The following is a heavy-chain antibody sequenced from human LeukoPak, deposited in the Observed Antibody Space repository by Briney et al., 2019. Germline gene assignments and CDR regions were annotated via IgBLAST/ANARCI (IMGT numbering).Heavy chain of an antibody. Sequence: SETLSPTCAVSNGSVRSTDYYWSWVRQPPGKGLEWIGYIYYSGSTNYNPSLKSRVTISVDTSKNQFSLKLSSVTAADTAVYYCARVPAAMLIFDYWGQGTLVTVSS. CDR3: ARVPAAMLIFDY. V-gene: IGHV4-61*08. CDR1: NGSVRSTDYY. J-gene: IGHJ4*02. D-gene: IGHD2-2*01. CDR2: IYYSGST.